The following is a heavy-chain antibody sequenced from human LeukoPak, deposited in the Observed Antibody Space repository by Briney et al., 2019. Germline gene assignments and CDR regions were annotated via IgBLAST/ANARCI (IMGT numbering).Heavy chain of an antibody. CDR2: ISSSSSYI. V-gene: IGHV3-21*01. J-gene: IGHJ4*02. CDR3: ARVKDGDSYFDY. Sequence: TGGSLRLSCAASGFTFSSYAMSWVRQAPGKGLEWVSSISSSSSYIYYADSVKGRFTISRDNAKNSLYLQMNSLRAEDTAVYYCARVKDGDSYFDYWGQGTLVTVSS. CDR1: GFTFSSYA. D-gene: IGHD4-17*01.